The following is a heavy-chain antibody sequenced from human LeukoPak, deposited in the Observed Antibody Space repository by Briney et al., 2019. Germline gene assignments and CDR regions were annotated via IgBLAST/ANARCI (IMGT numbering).Heavy chain of an antibody. D-gene: IGHD6-13*01. CDR2: ISWDGGRT. CDR3: AKDKVAAAGAYYYYYIDV. V-gene: IGHV3-43D*03. CDR1: GFSFDDYA. Sequence: PGGSLRLSCAVSGFSFDDYAMHWVRQAPGKGLEWVSLISWDGGRTYYADSVKGRFTISRDSSKNSLYLQMNSLRAEDTALYYCAKDKVAAAGAYYYYYIDVWGKGTTVTVSS. J-gene: IGHJ6*03.